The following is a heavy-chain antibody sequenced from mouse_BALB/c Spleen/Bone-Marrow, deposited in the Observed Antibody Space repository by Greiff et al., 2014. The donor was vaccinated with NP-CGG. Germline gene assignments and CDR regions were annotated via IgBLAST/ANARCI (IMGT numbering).Heavy chain of an antibody. J-gene: IGHJ4*01. CDR3: ASPLYYGLHYYAMDY. D-gene: IGHD1-2*01. CDR1: GFTFSSYA. CDR2: ISSGGST. V-gene: IGHV5-6-5*01. Sequence: EVNLVESGGGLVKPGGSLKLSCAASGFTFSSYAMSWVRQTPEKRLEWVASISSGGSTYYPDSAKGRFTISRDNARNILYLQMSSLRSEDTAMYYCASPLYYGLHYYAMDYWGQGTSVTVSS.